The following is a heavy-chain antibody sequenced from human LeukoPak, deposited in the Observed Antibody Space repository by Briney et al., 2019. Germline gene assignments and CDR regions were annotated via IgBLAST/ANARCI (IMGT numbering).Heavy chain of an antibody. CDR2: IWYDGSNK. CDR1: GFAFSNYG. J-gene: IGHJ4*02. Sequence: GGSLRFSCAASGFAFSNYGMHWVRQAPGKGLEWVAVIWYDGSNKYYVDSVKGRFTISRDNSKNTLYLQMNRPGPEDTAVYYCAKDRFSYASGNTDYWGQGTLVTVSS. CDR3: AKDRFSYASGNTDY. D-gene: IGHD3-10*01. V-gene: IGHV3-30*02.